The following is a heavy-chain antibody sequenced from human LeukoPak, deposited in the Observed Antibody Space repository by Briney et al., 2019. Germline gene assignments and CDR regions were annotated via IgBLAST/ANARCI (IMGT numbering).Heavy chain of an antibody. D-gene: IGHD3-22*01. V-gene: IGHV3-23*01. CDR1: GFTFSSYA. CDR2: ISGSGGST. CDR3: ARHTYYYDSSGYKGVYYYYGMDV. J-gene: IGHJ6*02. Sequence: AGGSLGLSCAASGFTFSSYAMSWVRQAPGKGLEWVSAISGSGGSTYYADSVKGRFTISRDNSKNTLYLQMNSLRAEDTAVYYCARHTYYYDSSGYKGVYYYYGMDVWGQGTTVTVSS.